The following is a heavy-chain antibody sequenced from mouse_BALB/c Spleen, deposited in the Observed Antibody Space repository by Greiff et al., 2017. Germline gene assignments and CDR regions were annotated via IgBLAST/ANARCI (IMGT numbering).Heavy chain of an antibody. D-gene: IGHD1-1*01. J-gene: IGHJ3*01. Sequence: EVQLQQSGAELVRSGASVKLSCTASGFNIKDYYMHWVKQRPEQGLEWIGWIDPENGDTEYAPKFQGKATMTADTSSNTAYLQLSSLTSEDTAVYYCNPLYGSSYGFAYWGQGTLVTVSA. CDR2: IDPENGDT. CDR1: GFNIKDYY. V-gene: IGHV14-4*02. CDR3: NPLYGSSYGFAY.